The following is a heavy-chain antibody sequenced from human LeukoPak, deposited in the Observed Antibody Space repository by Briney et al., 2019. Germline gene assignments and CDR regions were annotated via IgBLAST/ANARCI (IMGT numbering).Heavy chain of an antibody. CDR3: ARAAYYYDSSGYYSDAFDI. V-gene: IGHV3-20*04. CDR2: INWNGGST. J-gene: IGHJ3*02. D-gene: IGHD3-22*01. CDR1: GFTFDDYG. Sequence: GGSLRLSCAASGFTFDDYGMSWVRQAPGKGLEWVSGINWNGGSTGYADSVKGRFTISRDNAKNSLYLQMNSLRAEDTALYYCARAAYYYDSSGYYSDAFDIWGRGTMVTVSS.